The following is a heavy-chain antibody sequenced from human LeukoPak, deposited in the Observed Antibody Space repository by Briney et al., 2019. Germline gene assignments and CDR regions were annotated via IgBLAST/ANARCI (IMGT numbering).Heavy chain of an antibody. D-gene: IGHD3-22*01. J-gene: IGHJ4*02. CDR1: GFTFSSYA. V-gene: IGHV3-66*01. Sequence: GGSLRLSCAASGFTFSSYAMNWVRQAPGKGLEWVSVIYSGGSTYYADSVKGRFTISRDNPKNTLYLQMNSLRAEDTAVYYCARDYYDSSGYYVLDYWGQGTLVTVSS. CDR3: ARDYYDSSGYYVLDY. CDR2: IYSGGST.